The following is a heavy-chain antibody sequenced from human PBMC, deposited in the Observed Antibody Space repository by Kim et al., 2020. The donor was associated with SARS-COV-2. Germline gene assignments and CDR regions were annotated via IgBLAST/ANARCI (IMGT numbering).Heavy chain of an antibody. D-gene: IGHD6-13*01. CDR2: ISGGGDST. Sequence: GGSLRLSCAASGFTFSTYAMSWVRQAPGKGLEWVSSISGGGDSTYYADSVKGRFTVSRDNSKVTLYLQMNNLRVEDTAVYFCARCVGILNFYSGMDVWG. V-gene: IGHV3-23*01. CDR1: GFTFSTYA. J-gene: IGHJ6*02. CDR3: ARCVGILNFYSGMDV.